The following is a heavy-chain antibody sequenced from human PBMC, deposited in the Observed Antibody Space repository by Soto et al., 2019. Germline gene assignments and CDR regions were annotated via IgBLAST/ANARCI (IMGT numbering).Heavy chain of an antibody. CDR3: ARLWGGSVDY. CDR1: GGSISSYY. D-gene: IGHD3-16*01. CDR2: IYYSGSP. V-gene: IGHV4-59*08. Sequence: QVQLQESGPGLVKPSETLSLTCTVSGGSISSYYWSWIRQPPGKGLEWIGYIYYSGSPNYNPSLKSRVTISVDTSKNQFSLKLSSVTAADTAVYYCARLWGGSVDYWGQGTLVTVSS. J-gene: IGHJ4*02.